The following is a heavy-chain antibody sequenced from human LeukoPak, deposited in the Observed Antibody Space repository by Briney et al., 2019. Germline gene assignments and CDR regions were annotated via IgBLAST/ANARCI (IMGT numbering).Heavy chain of an antibody. J-gene: IGHJ6*02. CDR3: ARGWELDYYYGMDV. D-gene: IGHD1-26*01. CDR2: INHSGST. V-gene: IGHV4-34*01. Sequence: SETLSLTCAVYGGSFSGYYWSWIRQPPGKGLEWIGEINHSGSTNYNPSLKSRVTISVDTSKNQFSLKLSSVTAADTAVYYCARGWELDYYYGMDVWGQGTTVTVSS. CDR1: GGSFSGYY.